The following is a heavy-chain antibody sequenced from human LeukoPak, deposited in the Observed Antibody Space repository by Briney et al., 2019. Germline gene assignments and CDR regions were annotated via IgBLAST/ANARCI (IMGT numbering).Heavy chain of an antibody. V-gene: IGHV1-2*04. Sequence: GASVKVSCKASGYTFTSYYMHWVRQAPGQGLEWMGWINPNSGGTNYAQKFQGWFTMTRDTSISTAYMELSRLRSDDTAVYYCARISYYYDSSGYFEYFQHWGQGTLATVSS. J-gene: IGHJ1*01. CDR1: GYTFTSYY. CDR2: INPNSGGT. D-gene: IGHD3-22*01. CDR3: ARISYYYDSSGYFEYFQH.